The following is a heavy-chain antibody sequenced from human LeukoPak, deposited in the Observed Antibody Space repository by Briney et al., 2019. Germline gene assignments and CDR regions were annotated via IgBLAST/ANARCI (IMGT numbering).Heavy chain of an antibody. CDR3: ARDLPDYYDSSGSDDAFDI. CDR1: GYTFTGYY. CDR2: INPNSGGT. V-gene: IGHV1-2*02. D-gene: IGHD3-22*01. Sequence: ASVKVSCKASGYTFTGYYKHWVRQAPGQGLEWMGWINPNSGGTNYAQKFQGRVTMTRDTSISTAYMELSRLRSDDTAVYYCARDLPDYYDSSGSDDAFDIWGQGTMVTVSS. J-gene: IGHJ3*02.